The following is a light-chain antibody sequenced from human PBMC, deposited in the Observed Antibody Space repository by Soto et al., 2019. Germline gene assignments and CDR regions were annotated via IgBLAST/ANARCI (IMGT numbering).Light chain of an antibody. CDR2: GAS. V-gene: IGKV3-20*01. CDR1: QSVSSNY. Sequence: EIVLTQSPDTLSLSPGERATLSCRASQSVSSNYLAWYQQKPGQAPRLLIYGASSRATGIPDRFSGSGSGTDFTLTISRLEPEDFAVYYCQQYGSSPRTFGQGTKLEI. J-gene: IGKJ1*01. CDR3: QQYGSSPRT.